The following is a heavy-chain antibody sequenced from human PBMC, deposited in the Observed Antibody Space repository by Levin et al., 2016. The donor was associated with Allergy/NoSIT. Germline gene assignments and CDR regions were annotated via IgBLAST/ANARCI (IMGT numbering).Heavy chain of an antibody. J-gene: IGHJ3*02. CDR1: GFTFSSYW. Sequence: GGSLRLSCAVSGFTFSSYWMSWVRQAPGKGLEWVSSISPSTRYIYYADSVKGRFTISRDNAKNSLYLQMDSLRAEDTALYYCARVRSREELRSNAFDIWGQGTMVTVS. CDR3: ARVRSREELRSNAFDI. V-gene: IGHV3-21*01. CDR2: ISPSTRYI. D-gene: IGHD1-7*01.